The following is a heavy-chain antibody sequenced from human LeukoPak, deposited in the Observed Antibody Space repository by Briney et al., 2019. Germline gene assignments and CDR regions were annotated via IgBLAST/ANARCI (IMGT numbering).Heavy chain of an antibody. CDR3: ARVSRDGYKPDY. CDR1: GGSISSSSYY. D-gene: IGHD5-24*01. Sequence: SETLSLTCTVSGGSISSSSYYWGWIRQPPGKGLEWIGSIYYSGSTNYNPSLKSRVTISVDTSKNQYSLKLSSVTAADTAVYYCARVSRDGYKPDYWGQGTLVTVSS. V-gene: IGHV4-39*07. J-gene: IGHJ4*02. CDR2: IYYSGST.